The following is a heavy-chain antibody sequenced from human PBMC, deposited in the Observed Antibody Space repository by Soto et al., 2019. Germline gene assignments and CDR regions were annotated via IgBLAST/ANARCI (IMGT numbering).Heavy chain of an antibody. V-gene: IGHV4-34*01. D-gene: IGHD1-1*01. CDR3: ARVTKRAPHYYYYYMDV. Sequence: PSETLSLTCAVYGGSFSGYYWSWIRQPPGKGLEWIGEINHSGSTNYNPSLKSRVTISVDTSKNQFSLKLSSVTAADTAVYYCARVTKRAPHYYYYYMDVWGKGTTVTVSS. J-gene: IGHJ6*03. CDR1: GGSFSGYY. CDR2: INHSGST.